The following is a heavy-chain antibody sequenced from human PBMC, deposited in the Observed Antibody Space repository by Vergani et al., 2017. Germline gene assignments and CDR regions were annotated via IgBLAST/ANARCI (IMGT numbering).Heavy chain of an antibody. Sequence: QVQLQQWGAGLLKPSETLSLTCAVYGGSFSGYYWSWIRQPPGKGLEWIGEINHSGSTNYNPSLKSLVTISVDTSKNQFSLKLCSVPAADTAVYYCARHTYDFCSGYTVVLWGRGTLVTVSS. V-gene: IGHV4-34*01. CDR3: ARHTYDFCSGYTVVL. CDR2: INHSGST. J-gene: IGHJ2*01. CDR1: GGSFSGYY. D-gene: IGHD3-3*01.